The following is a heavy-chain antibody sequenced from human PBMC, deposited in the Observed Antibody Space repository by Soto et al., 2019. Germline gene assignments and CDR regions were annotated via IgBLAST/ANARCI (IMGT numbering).Heavy chain of an antibody. V-gene: IGHV3-74*01. J-gene: IGHJ4*02. CDR3: TRAGSYRSDY. CDR2: INTDGTST. D-gene: IGHD3-10*01. Sequence: EVQLVESGGGLVQPGGSLRLSCAASGFTFSSYWLHWVRQARGKGLEWVSRINTDGTSTSYADSLKGRFTISRDNAKNTLYLQMNSLSAEDTAVYYCTRAGSYRSDYWGQGTLVTVSS. CDR1: GFTFSSYW.